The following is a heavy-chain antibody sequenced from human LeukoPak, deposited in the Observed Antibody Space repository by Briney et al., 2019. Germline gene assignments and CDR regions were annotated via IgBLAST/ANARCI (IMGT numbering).Heavy chain of an antibody. Sequence: SGTLSLTCTVSGGSISSYYWSWIRQPPGKGLEWIGYIYYSGSTNYNPSLKSRVTISVDTSKNQFSLKLSSVTAADTAVYYCARALSYDFWSGYYTYNWFDPWGQGTLVTVSS. CDR1: GGSISSYY. D-gene: IGHD3-3*01. J-gene: IGHJ5*02. CDR2: IYYSGST. V-gene: IGHV4-59*01. CDR3: ARALSYDFWSGYYTYNWFDP.